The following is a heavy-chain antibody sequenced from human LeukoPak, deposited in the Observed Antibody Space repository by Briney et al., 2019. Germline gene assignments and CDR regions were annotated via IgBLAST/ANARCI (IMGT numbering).Heavy chain of an antibody. CDR2: IIPIFGTA. CDR3: ARRITMVRGVTTDNWFDP. J-gene: IGHJ5*02. V-gene: IGHV1-69*13. CDR1: GGTFSSYA. D-gene: IGHD3-10*01. Sequence: ASVKVSCKASGGTFSSYAISWVRHAPGQGLEWMGGIIPIFGTANYAQKFQGRVTITADESTSTAYMELCSLRSEDTAVYYCARRITMVRGVTTDNWFDPWGQGTLVTVSS.